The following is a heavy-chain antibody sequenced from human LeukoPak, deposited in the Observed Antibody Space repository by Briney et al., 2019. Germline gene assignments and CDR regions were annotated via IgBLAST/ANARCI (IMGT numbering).Heavy chain of an antibody. Sequence: GRSLRLSCAGSGFTFSSYWMTWVRQAPGRGLEWVANINQDGSEIYYVDSVKGRCTISRDNAQESLYLQMNSLRVEDTAVYYCARTYCGSGKCYLGYFDYWGQGTLVTVSS. CDR2: INQDGSEI. CDR1: GFTFSSYW. V-gene: IGHV3-7*04. J-gene: IGHJ4*02. CDR3: ARTYCGSGKCYLGYFDY. D-gene: IGHD2-15*01.